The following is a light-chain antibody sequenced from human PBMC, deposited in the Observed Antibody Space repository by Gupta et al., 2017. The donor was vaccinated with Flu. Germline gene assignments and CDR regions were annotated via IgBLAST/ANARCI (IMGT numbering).Light chain of an antibody. J-gene: IGLJ3*02. Sequence: TSSDIGGYNSVSWYQQHPGKAPKLVIYEVSNRPSGISDRFSGSKSGNTASLTISGLRSEDEAHYYCTSYTSSNNKVFGGGTKLTVL. CDR1: SSDIGGYNS. CDR2: EVS. V-gene: IGLV2-14*01. CDR3: TSYTSSNNKV.